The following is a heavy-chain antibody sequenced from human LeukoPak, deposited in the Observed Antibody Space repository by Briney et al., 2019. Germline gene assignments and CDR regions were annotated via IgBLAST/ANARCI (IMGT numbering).Heavy chain of an antibody. CDR3: TRGEQLVKY. D-gene: IGHD6-13*01. V-gene: IGHV3-74*01. Sequence: GGSLRLSCAASGFTFSSYWMHWVRQAPGKGLVWVSRINPDGSNTSYADSVKGRFTISRDNAKNTLNQQMNSLRAEDTAVYYCTRGEQLVKYWGQGPLVTVSS. CDR1: GFTFSSYW. CDR2: INPDGSNT. J-gene: IGHJ4*02.